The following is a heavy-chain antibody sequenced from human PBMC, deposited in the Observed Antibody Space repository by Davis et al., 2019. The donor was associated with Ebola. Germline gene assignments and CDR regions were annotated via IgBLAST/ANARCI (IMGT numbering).Heavy chain of an antibody. J-gene: IGHJ4*02. V-gene: IGHV1-18*01. CDR2: ISAYNGNT. Sequence: AASVKVSCKASGGTFSSYAISWVRQAPGQGLEWMGWISAYNGNTNYAQKLQGRVTMTTDTSTSTAYMELSSLRFEDTAVYYCAASAGTVGKFDFWGQGTLVTVSS. D-gene: IGHD1-14*01. CDR1: GGTFSSYA. CDR3: AASAGTVGKFDF.